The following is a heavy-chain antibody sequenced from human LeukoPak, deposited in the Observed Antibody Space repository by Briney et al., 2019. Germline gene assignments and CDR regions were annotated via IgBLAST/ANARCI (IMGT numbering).Heavy chain of an antibody. Sequence: SETLSLTCSVSGGSISTYYWTWIRQPPGKGLEWIGYIYYSGSTNYNPSLKSRVTISLDASKNQFSLKLSSVTAADTAVYYCARAILSGYPDSWGQGTLVIVFS. CDR3: ARAILSGYPDS. CDR1: GGSISTYY. CDR2: IYYSGST. D-gene: IGHD3-3*01. V-gene: IGHV4-59*01. J-gene: IGHJ4*02.